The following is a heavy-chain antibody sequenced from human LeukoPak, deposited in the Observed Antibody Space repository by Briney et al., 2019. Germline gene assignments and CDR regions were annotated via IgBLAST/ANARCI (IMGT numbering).Heavy chain of an antibody. CDR3: ARGPPTDYYDSSGFYYVFDY. V-gene: IGHV4-34*01. Sequence: KSSETLSLTCAVYGGSFSGYYWSWIRQPPGKGLEWIGGINHSGSTNYNPSLKSRVTISVDTYKNQFSMKLSSVTAADTAVYFCARGPPTDYYDSSGFYYVFDYWGQGTLVTVSS. CDR2: INHSGST. D-gene: IGHD3-22*01. CDR1: GGSFSGYY. J-gene: IGHJ4*02.